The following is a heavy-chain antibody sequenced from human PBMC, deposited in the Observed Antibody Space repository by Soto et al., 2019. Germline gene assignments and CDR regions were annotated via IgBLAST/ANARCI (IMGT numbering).Heavy chain of an antibody. D-gene: IGHD3-22*01. CDR1: GFTFSSYA. V-gene: IGHV3-30-3*01. Sequence: QVQLVESGGGVVQPGRSLRLSCAASGFTFSSYAMHWVRQAPGKGLEWVAVISYDGSNKYYADSVKGRFTISRDNSKNTLYLQMNGLRAEDTAVYYCAREREVISTGWFDPWGQGTLVTVSS. CDR3: AREREVISTGWFDP. CDR2: ISYDGSNK. J-gene: IGHJ5*02.